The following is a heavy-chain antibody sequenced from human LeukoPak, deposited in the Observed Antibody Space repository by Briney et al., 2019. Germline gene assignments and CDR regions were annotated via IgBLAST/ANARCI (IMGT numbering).Heavy chain of an antibody. CDR1: GASLNGHY. V-gene: IGHV4-34*01. Sequence: PSETLSLTCAVSGASLNGHYWNWIRQPPGKGLEWIGEGSDVGGTKYNPSLKSRVTISADTSKNQFSLKLSSVTAADTAVYYCARDQYYNSGSPALRYWGQGTLVTVSS. CDR3: ARDQYYNSGSPALRY. D-gene: IGHD3-10*01. J-gene: IGHJ4*02. CDR2: GSDVGGT.